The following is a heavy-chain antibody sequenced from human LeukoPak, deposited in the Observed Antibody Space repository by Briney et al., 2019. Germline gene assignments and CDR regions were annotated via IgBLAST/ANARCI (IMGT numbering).Heavy chain of an antibody. V-gene: IGHV3-21*01. CDR2: ISSSSSYI. CDR1: GFTFSSHS. Sequence: GGSLRLSCAASGFTFSSHSMNWVRQAPGKGLEWVSSISSSSSYIYYADSVKGRFTISRDNAKNSLYLQMNSLRAEDTAVYYCARSYSSGYYFTLDYWGQGTLVTVSS. J-gene: IGHJ4*02. D-gene: IGHD3-22*01. CDR3: ARSYSSGYYFTLDY.